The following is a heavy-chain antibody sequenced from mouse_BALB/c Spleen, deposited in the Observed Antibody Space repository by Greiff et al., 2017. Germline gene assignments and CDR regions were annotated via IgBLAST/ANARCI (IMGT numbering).Heavy chain of an antibody. V-gene: IGHV5-6-3*01. CDR3: ARDQGYGFWFAY. D-gene: IGHD1-2*01. Sequence: EVQGVESGGGLVQPGGSLKLSCAASGFTFSSYGMSWVRQTPDKRLELVATINSNGGSTYYPDSVKGRFTISRDNAKNTLYLQMSSLKSEDTAMYYCARDQGYGFWFAYWGQGTLVTVSA. CDR2: INSNGGST. J-gene: IGHJ3*01. CDR1: GFTFSSYG.